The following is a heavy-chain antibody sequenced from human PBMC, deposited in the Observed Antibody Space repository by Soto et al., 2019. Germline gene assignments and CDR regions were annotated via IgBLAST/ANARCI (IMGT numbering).Heavy chain of an antibody. V-gene: IGHV3-30*18. D-gene: IGHD5-18*01. CDR2: ISYDGSNK. CDR3: AKEGGYSYGYSSWFDP. Sequence: GGSLRLSCAASGFTFSSYGMHWVRQAPGKGLEWVAVISYDGSNKYYADSVKGRFTISRDNSKNTLYLQMNSLRAEDTAVYYCAKEGGYSYGYSSWFDPWGQGTLVTVSS. J-gene: IGHJ5*02. CDR1: GFTFSSYG.